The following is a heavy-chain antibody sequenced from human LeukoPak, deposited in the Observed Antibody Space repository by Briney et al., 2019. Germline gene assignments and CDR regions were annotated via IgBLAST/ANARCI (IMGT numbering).Heavy chain of an antibody. D-gene: IGHD5-18*01. J-gene: IGHJ4*02. CDR1: GFTFSSYS. Sequence: PGGSLRLSCAASGFTFSSYSMNWVRRAPGKGLEWVSSISSSSSYIYYADSVKGRFTISRDNAKNSLYLQMDSLRAEDTAVYYCARDTAMAFDYWGQGTLVTVSS. CDR2: ISSSSSYI. V-gene: IGHV3-21*01. CDR3: ARDTAMAFDY.